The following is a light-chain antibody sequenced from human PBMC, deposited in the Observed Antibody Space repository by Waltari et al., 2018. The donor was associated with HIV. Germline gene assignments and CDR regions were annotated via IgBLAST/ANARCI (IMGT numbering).Light chain of an antibody. CDR2: ADS. CDR1: HSTIGAGYA. CDR3: QSYDSSLSAWV. Sequence: QSVLTQPPSVSGAPGQRVTISCTGSHSTIGAGYAVHWYQQLPGTTPKLLIYADSNRPSGVPDRFSGSKSGTSASLAITGLQAEDEADYYCQSYDSSLSAWVFGGGTKLTVL. J-gene: IGLJ3*02. V-gene: IGLV1-40*01.